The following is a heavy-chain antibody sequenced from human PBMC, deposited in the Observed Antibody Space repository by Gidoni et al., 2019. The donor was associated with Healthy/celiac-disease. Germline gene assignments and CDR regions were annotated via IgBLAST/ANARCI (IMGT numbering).Heavy chain of an antibody. J-gene: IGHJ6*02. D-gene: IGHD3-22*01. CDR1: GGTFSSYA. CDR3: ARDRRITMITNLGMDV. Sequence: QVQLVQSGAEVKKPGSSVKVSCKASGGTFSSYAIRWVRQAPGQGLEWMGGIIPIFGTANYAQKFQGRVTITADESTSTAYMELSSLRSEDTAVYYCARDRRITMITNLGMDVWGQGTTVTVSS. V-gene: IGHV1-69*01. CDR2: IIPIFGTA.